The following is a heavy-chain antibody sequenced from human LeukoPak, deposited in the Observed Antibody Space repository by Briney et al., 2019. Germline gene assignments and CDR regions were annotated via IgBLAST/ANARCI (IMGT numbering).Heavy chain of an antibody. CDR1: GFTFSNYW. V-gene: IGHV3-7*01. Sequence: GGSLRLSCAASGFTFSNYWMSWVRQAPGKGLEWVANIKQDGSEKYYVNSVKGRFTISRDDAKNSLYLQMNSLRAEDTAVYYCARDLGYCSSTSCYSGVCDYWGQGTLVTVST. J-gene: IGHJ4*02. CDR3: ARDLGYCSSTSCYSGVCDY. D-gene: IGHD2-2*01. CDR2: IKQDGSEK.